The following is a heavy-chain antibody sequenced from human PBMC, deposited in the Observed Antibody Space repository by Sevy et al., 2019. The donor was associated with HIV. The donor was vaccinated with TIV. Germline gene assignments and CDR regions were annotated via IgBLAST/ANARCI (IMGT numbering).Heavy chain of an antibody. V-gene: IGHV1-18*01. CDR3: ARAYCSGGRCYSLAY. D-gene: IGHD2-15*01. CDR2: VSPHNGDT. J-gene: IGHJ4*02. Sequence: ASVKVSCKVSGYTFNTYRIHWVRQDPGQGLEWMGWVSPHNGDTNYAQRLQGRITMFTDSSTSTAYMELRNLRSDDTALYYCARAYCSGGRCYSLAYWGQGTLVTVSS. CDR1: GYTFNTYR.